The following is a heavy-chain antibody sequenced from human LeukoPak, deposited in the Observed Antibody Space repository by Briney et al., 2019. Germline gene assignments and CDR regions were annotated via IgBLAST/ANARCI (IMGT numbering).Heavy chain of an antibody. J-gene: IGHJ6*03. V-gene: IGHV1-2*02. Sequence: ASVKVSCKASGYTFTGYYMHWVRQAPGQGLEWMGWINPNSGGTNYAQKLQGRVTMTTDTSTSTAYMELRSLRSDDTAVYYCARVRGYSYGYTQYYYYYYMDVWGKGTTVTVSS. CDR2: INPNSGGT. CDR3: ARVRGYSYGYTQYYYYYYMDV. D-gene: IGHD5-18*01. CDR1: GYTFTGYY.